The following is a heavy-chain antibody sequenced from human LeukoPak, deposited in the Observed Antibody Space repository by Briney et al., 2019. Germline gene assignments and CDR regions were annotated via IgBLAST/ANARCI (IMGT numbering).Heavy chain of an antibody. CDR3: VRDLLVGSPDYFDL. CDR1: GFAFSYSS. Sequence: GGSLRLSCAASGFAFSYSSMHWVRQAPGQGLEWVAGISYDGLYKGYAASVRGRFTISRDDSKNHLYLEMSGLRPEDAALYYCVRDLLVGSPDYFDLWGQGALVTVSS. D-gene: IGHD1-26*01. J-gene: IGHJ4*02. V-gene: IGHV3-30*04. CDR2: ISYDGLYK.